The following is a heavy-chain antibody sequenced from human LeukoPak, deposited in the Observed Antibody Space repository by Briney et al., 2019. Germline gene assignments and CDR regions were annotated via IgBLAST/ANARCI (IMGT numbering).Heavy chain of an antibody. CDR1: GYTFTSNG. CDR2: ISGYNGST. V-gene: IGHV1-18*01. CDR3: ARDSLTILGVAPVH. D-gene: IGHD3-3*01. Sequence: ASVKVSCKASGYTFTSNGISWVRQAPGQGLEWVGWISGYNGSTNYAQKFQGRVTMTTDTSTSTAYMELRSLRSDDTAVYYCARDSLTILGVAPVHWGQGTLVTVSS. J-gene: IGHJ4*02.